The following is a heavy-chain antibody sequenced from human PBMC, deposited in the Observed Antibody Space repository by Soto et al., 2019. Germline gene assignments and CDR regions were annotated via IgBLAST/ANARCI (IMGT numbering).Heavy chain of an antibody. D-gene: IGHD2-2*01. CDR2: IWYDGSNK. CDR3: GRGGHCSSTGCYGMAV. J-gene: IGHJ6*02. Sequence: QVQLVESGGGVVQPGRSLRLSCAASGFTFSSYGMHWVRQAPGKGLEWVAVIWYDGSNKYYADSVKGRFTISRDNSKNTLYLQRNSRGAEDRVVYYWGRGGHCSSTGCYGMAVWGQGTPATASS. V-gene: IGHV3-33*01. CDR1: GFTFSSYG.